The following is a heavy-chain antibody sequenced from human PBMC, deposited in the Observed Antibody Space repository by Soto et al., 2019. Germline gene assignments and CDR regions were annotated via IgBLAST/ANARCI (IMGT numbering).Heavy chain of an antibody. CDR2: VYYTGST. J-gene: IGHJ6*02. CDR3: ARESREHSSSEGLDV. Sequence: QVQLQESGPGLVKPSETLSLTCTVSGGSVSSGSYYWNWIRQPPGKGLEWIGYVYYTGSTNYNPSLKSRVTMSVDTSKNQFSLKMRSVTAADTAVYYCARESREHSSSEGLDVWGQGTTVTVSS. D-gene: IGHD1-26*01. CDR1: GGSVSSGSYY. V-gene: IGHV4-61*01.